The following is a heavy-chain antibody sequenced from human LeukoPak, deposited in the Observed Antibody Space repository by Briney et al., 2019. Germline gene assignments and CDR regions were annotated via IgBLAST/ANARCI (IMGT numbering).Heavy chain of an antibody. J-gene: IGHJ4*02. Sequence: GGSLRLSCAASGFTFSSYAMSWVRQVPGKGLEWVSVISGSGDNTYYADSVKGRFTISRDNSRNMLYLQMNSLRAEDTAVYYCAKWKYSNSGIDDYWGQGTLVTVSS. CDR1: GFTFSSYA. CDR2: ISGSGDNT. V-gene: IGHV3-23*01. CDR3: AKWKYSNSGIDDY. D-gene: IGHD6-6*01.